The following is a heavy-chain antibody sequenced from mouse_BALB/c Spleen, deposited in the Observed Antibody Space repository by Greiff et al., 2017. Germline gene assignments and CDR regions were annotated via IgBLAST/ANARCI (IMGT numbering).Heavy chain of an antibody. V-gene: IGHV5-12-1*01. J-gene: IGHJ1*01. CDR3: ARRWFHWYFDV. CDR2: ISSGGGST. CDR1: GFAFSSYD. D-gene: IGHD2-3*01. Sequence: EVKVVESGGGLVKPGGSLKLSCAASGFAFSSYDMSWVRQTPEKRLEWVAYISSGGGSTYYPDTVKGRFTISRDNAKNTLYLQMSSLKSEDTAMYYCARRWFHWYFDVWGAETTVTVSS.